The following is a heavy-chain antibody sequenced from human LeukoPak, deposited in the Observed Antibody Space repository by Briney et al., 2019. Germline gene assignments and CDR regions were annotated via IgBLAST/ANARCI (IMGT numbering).Heavy chain of an antibody. D-gene: IGHD3-22*01. CDR3: AGSGLGVYYYDTRGFDY. CDR1: GFTFSSYA. V-gene: IGHV3-20*04. Sequence: GGSLRLSCAASGFTFSSYAMSWVRQAPGKGLEWVSGINWNGGSTGYADSVKGRFTISRDNAKNSLYLQMNSLRAEDTALYYCAGSGLGVYYYDTRGFDYWGQGTLVTVSS. J-gene: IGHJ4*02. CDR2: INWNGGST.